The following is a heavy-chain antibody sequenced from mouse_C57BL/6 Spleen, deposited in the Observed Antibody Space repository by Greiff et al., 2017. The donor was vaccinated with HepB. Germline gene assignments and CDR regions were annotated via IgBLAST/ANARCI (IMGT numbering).Heavy chain of an antibody. CDR2: ISSGSSTI. J-gene: IGHJ2*01. D-gene: IGHD4-1*02. CDR1: GFTFSDYG. CDR3: ARPATGPFDY. V-gene: IGHV5-17*01. Sequence: EVKLVESGGGLVKPGGSLKLSCAASGFTFSDYGMHWVRQAPEKGLEWVAYISSGSSTIYYADTVKGRFTISRDNAKNTLFLQMTSLRSEDTAMYYCARPATGPFDYWGQGTTLTVSS.